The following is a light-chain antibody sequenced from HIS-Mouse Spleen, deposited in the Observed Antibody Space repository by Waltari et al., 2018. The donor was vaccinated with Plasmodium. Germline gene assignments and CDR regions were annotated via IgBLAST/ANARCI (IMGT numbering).Light chain of an antibody. Sequence: AIQMTQSPFSLSASVGDRVTLTCRASQGIRNDLGLYQQKPGKAPKLLISAASSLQSGVPSRFSGSGSGTDFTLTISSLQPEDFATYYCLQDYNYPYTFGQGTKLEIK. CDR1: QGIRND. CDR3: LQDYNYPYT. CDR2: AAS. J-gene: IGKJ2*01. V-gene: IGKV1-6*01.